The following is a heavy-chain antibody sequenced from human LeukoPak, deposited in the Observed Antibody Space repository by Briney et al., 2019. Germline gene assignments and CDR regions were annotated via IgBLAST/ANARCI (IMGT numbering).Heavy chain of an antibody. CDR2: INRSGST. J-gene: IGHJ4*02. D-gene: IGHD4-23*01. V-gene: IGHV4-34*01. CDR1: GGSFSGYY. CDR3: ARDHYGGNGGSGY. Sequence: SETLSLTCAVYGGSFSGYYWSWIRQPPGKGLEWIGEINRSGSTNYNPSLKSRVTISVDTSKNQFSLKLSSVTAADTAVYYCARDHYGGNGGSGYWGQGTLVTVSS.